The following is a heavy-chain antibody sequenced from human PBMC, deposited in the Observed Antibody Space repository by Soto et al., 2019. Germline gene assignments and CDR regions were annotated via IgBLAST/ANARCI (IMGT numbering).Heavy chain of an antibody. D-gene: IGHD5-18*01. CDR1: GYSFVSYC. CDR3: AKTDGYAVEY. V-gene: IGHV5-51*01. Sequence: EESLTSSCQGSGYSFVSYCIAWVRQMPGKGLEWMGSIYPGDSDTTYSPSIQGQVTISADKSSNTVYLQWNTLKASDTAMYYCAKTDGYAVEYWAQGTQVTAPQ. J-gene: IGHJ4*02. CDR2: IYPGDSDT.